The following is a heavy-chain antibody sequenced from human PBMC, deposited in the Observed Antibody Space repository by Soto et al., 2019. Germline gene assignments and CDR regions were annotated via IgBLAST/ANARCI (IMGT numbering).Heavy chain of an antibody. CDR3: AKHIEYRPSDGMDV. V-gene: IGHV3-30*18. D-gene: IGHD3-16*02. CDR2: ISYGGSDK. Sequence: GGSLRRSCAASGFTFRSYGMHWVRQAPGKGLEWVALISYGGSDKYYADSVKGRFTISRDNSNNTLYLQMNSLKAEDTAIYYCAKHIEYRPSDGMDVWGQGTTVTVSS. CDR1: GFTFRSYG. J-gene: IGHJ6*02.